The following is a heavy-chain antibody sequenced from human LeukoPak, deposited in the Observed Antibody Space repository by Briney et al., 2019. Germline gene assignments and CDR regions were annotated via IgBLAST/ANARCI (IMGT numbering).Heavy chain of an antibody. V-gene: IGHV4-59*08. J-gene: IGHJ4*02. CDR2: IYYSGTT. CDR3: AGFTSYYGSGSLDY. D-gene: IGHD3-10*01. CDR1: GGSISNSY. Sequence: SETLSLTCTVSGGSISNSYWSWIRQPPGKGLEWIGYIYYSGTTNYNPSLKSRVTISVDTSKKQFSLRLSSVTAADTAVYYCAGFTSYYGSGSLDYWGQGTLVTVSS.